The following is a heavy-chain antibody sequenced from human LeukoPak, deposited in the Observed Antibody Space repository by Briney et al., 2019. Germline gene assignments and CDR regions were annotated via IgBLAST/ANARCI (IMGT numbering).Heavy chain of an antibody. CDR2: IIPIFGTA. V-gene: IGHV1-69*13. CDR1: GGTFSSYA. J-gene: IGHJ6*02. CDR3: ARLGYYDSSGQFNYGMDV. Sequence: ASVNVSCKASGGTFSSYAISWVRQAPGQGLEWMGGIIPIFGTANYAQKFQGRVTITADESTSTAYMELSSLRSEDTAVYYCARLGYYDSSGQFNYGMDVWGQGTTVTVSS. D-gene: IGHD3-22*01.